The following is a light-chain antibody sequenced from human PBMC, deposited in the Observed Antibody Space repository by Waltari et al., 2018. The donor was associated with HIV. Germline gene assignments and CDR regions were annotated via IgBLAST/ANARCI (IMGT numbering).Light chain of an antibody. CDR2: WKY. CDR1: RSNIGKNS. CDR3: GSWDSSLSVVV. J-gene: IGLJ3*02. Sequence: QSVLTQAPSMSAAPGQQVTISCSGTRSNIGKNSVSWYQPLPVTAPKLLTYWKYKLPSGIPDRFPGFKSGTAAHLGIPGLQTGGEADYYCGSWDSSLSVVVLGGGTKLTVL. V-gene: IGLV1-51*01.